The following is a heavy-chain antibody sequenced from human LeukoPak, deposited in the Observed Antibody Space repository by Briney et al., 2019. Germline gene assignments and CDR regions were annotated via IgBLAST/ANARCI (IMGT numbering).Heavy chain of an antibody. V-gene: IGHV3-73*01. CDR1: GFTFSGSA. D-gene: IGHD6-13*01. CDR2: IRSKANSYAT. J-gene: IGHJ1*01. Sequence: GGSLRLSCAASGFTFSGSAMHWVRQASGKGLEWVGRIRSKANSYATAYAASVKGGFTISRDDSKNTAYLQMNSLKTEDTAVYYCTRGIAAAGTLGVQHWGQGTLVTVSS. CDR3: TRGIAAAGTLGVQH.